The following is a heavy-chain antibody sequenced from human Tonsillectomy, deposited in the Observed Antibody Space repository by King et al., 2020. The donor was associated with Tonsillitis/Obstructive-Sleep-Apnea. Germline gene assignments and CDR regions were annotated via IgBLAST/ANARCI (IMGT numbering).Heavy chain of an antibody. CDR3: ARDLGYCSSDTCYDVGWFDH. J-gene: IGHJ5*02. D-gene: IGHD2-15*01. CDR2: IKQDGSEK. Sequence: VQLVESGGGLVQPGGSLRLSCAASGFTFSSCWMSWVRQAPGNGLEWVAKIKQDGSEKYYVDSVKGRFTISRDNAENSLYLQMSSLRAEDTAVYFCARDLGYCSSDTCYDVGWFDHWGQGTLVTVSS. CDR1: GFTFSSCW. V-gene: IGHV3-7*04.